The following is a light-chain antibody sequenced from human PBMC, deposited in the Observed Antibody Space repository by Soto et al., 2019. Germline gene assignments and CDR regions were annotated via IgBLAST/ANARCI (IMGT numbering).Light chain of an antibody. CDR3: HQSYTIPHT. V-gene: IGKV1-39*01. CDR2: VVS. Sequence: DIQMTQSPSSLSASVGDTVTITCRASQSIGTLLNWYQQKPGEAPKLLIYVVSSLQSGVPSRFSGSGSGTDFTLTISSLQREDSATYFCHQSYTIPHTFGQGNKLAIK. CDR1: QSIGTL. J-gene: IGKJ2*01.